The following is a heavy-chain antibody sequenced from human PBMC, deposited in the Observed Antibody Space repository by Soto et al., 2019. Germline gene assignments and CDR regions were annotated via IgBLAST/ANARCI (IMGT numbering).Heavy chain of an antibody. Sequence: EVQLLESGGGLVQPGRSLRLSCAASGFTFNSYAVSWVRQAPGKGLEWVSAISDIGGTTYYADSVKGRFTISRDNSKNTRSLQMNSLRAEDTAVYYCAREYSSAWKTVDYWGQGTLVTVSS. CDR1: GFTFNSYA. CDR2: ISDIGGTT. V-gene: IGHV3-23*01. J-gene: IGHJ4*02. CDR3: AREYSSAWKTVDY. D-gene: IGHD6-19*01.